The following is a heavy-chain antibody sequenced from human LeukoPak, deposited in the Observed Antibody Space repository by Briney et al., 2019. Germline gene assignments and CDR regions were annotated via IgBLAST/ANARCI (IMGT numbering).Heavy chain of an antibody. Sequence: SVKVSCKASGGTFSSYAISWVRQAPGQGLEWMGRIIPIFGIANYAQKFQGRVTITADKSTSTAYMELSSLRSEDTAVYYCARLWFGESTFDYWGQGILVTVSS. V-gene: IGHV1-69*04. J-gene: IGHJ4*02. CDR2: IIPIFGIA. CDR1: GGTFSSYA. CDR3: ARLWFGESTFDY. D-gene: IGHD3-10*01.